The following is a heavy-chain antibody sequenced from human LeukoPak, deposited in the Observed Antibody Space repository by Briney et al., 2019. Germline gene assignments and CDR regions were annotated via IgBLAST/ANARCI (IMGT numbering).Heavy chain of an antibody. J-gene: IGHJ4*02. CDR3: ARGSSWYQTNFDY. Sequence: SETLSLTSTVSGGSISSSSYYWGWIRQPPGKGLEWIGSIYYSGSTYYNPSLKSRVTISVDTSKNQFSLKLSSVTAADTAVYYCARGSSWYQTNFDYWGQGTLVTVSS. CDR2: IYYSGST. V-gene: IGHV4-39*07. CDR1: GGSISSSSYY. D-gene: IGHD6-13*01.